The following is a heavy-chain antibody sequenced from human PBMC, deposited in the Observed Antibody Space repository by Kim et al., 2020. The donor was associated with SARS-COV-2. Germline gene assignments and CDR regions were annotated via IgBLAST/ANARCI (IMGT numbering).Heavy chain of an antibody. CDR3: ARDAPDMDV. CDR2: SAI. Sequence: SAITYADSVQGRFTRSRDNAKNSVYLKMNSLRAEDTAVYYCARDAPDMDVWGQGTTVTVSS. J-gene: IGHJ6*02. V-gene: IGHV3-48*04.